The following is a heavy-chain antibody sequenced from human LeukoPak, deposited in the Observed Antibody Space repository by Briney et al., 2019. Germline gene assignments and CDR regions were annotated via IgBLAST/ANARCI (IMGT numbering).Heavy chain of an antibody. J-gene: IGHJ3*02. CDR3: ARVGSSSWYGDGTFDI. V-gene: IGHV1-2*02. CDR1: GYTFTGYY. Sequence: ASVKVSCKASGYTFTGYYMHWVRQAPGQGLEWMGWINPNSGGTNYAQKFQGRVTMTRDTSISTAYMELSRLRSDDTAVYYCARVGSSSWYGDGTFDIWGQGTMVTVSS. CDR2: INPNSGGT. D-gene: IGHD6-13*01.